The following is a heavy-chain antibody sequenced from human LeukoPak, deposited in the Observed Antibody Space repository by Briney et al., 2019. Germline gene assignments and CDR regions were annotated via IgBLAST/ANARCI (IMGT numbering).Heavy chain of an antibody. V-gene: IGHV3-74*01. Sequence: GGSLRLSCAASGFTFSSYAMSWVRQAPGKGLVWVSRINSDGSSTSYADSVKGRFTISRDNAKNTLYLQMNSLRAEDTAVYYCARTYDFWSGSDAFDIWGQGTMVTVSS. J-gene: IGHJ3*02. CDR1: GFTFSSYA. D-gene: IGHD3-3*01. CDR3: ARTYDFWSGSDAFDI. CDR2: INSDGSST.